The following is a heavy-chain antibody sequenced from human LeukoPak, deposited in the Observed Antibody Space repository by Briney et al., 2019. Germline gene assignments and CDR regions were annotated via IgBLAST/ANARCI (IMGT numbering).Heavy chain of an antibody. CDR1: GFTFSSYG. J-gene: IGHJ4*02. CDR2: IWYHGSNT. D-gene: IGHD4-11*01. CDR3: ARDHGYSLDY. V-gene: IGHV3-33*01. Sequence: GGSLRLSCAASGFTFSSYGMHWVRQAPGKGLEWVAVIWYHGSNTYYADSVKGRFTISRDISKNALYLQMNSLRAEDTAVYYCARDHGYSLDYWGQGTLVTVSS.